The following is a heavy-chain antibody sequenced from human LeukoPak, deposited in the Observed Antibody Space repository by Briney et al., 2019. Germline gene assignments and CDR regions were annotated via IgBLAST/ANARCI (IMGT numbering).Heavy chain of an antibody. CDR2: ISWNSGSI. J-gene: IGHJ5*02. V-gene: IGHV3-9*01. CDR3: ARDRTDYCSSTSCYQWFDP. Sequence: PGRSLRLSCAASVFTFDDYSMHWVRQAPGKGLEWVSGISWNSGSIGYADSVKGRFTISRDNAKNSLYLQMNSLRAEDTAVYYCARDRTDYCSSTSCYQWFDPWGQGTLVTVSS. D-gene: IGHD2-2*01. CDR1: VFTFDDYS.